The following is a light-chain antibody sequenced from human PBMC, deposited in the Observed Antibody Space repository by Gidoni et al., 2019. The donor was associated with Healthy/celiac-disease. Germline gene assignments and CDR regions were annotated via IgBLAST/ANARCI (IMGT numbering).Light chain of an antibody. J-gene: IGKJ3*01. Sequence: EIVLTQSPGTLSLSPGERATLSCRASQSVSSSYLAWYQQKPGQAPRLLISGASSRATGLPDRFSGSGSGTDFTLTIRRLEPEAFAVYYCQQYGSSPGFTFGPGTKVDIK. CDR1: QSVSSSY. CDR2: GAS. CDR3: QQYGSSPGFT. V-gene: IGKV3-20*01.